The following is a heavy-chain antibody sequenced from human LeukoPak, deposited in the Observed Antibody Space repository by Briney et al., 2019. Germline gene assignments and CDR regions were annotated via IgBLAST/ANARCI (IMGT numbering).Heavy chain of an antibody. D-gene: IGHD1-26*01. V-gene: IGHV4-61*02. J-gene: IGHJ4*02. Sequence: SETLSLTCTVSGGSISSGSYYWSWIRQPAGKGLEWIGRIYTSGSTNYNPSLKSRVTISVDTSKNQFSLKLSSVTAADTAVYCCARHPGMRFSGSYVDYWGQGTLDTVSS. CDR1: GGSISSGSYY. CDR2: IYTSGST. CDR3: ARHPGMRFSGSYVDY.